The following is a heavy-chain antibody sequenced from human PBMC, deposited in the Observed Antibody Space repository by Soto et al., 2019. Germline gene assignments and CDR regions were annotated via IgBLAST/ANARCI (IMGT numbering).Heavy chain of an antibody. J-gene: IGHJ4*02. Sequence: QVQLVQSGAAVKKPGASVKVSCKTSGYTFTNFGLSWVRQAPGQGLEWMGWISAYNGNTNYAQNFQGRVTMTTDTPTSTAYMELRSLRSDDTAVYYSARGGTPIDYGGQGTLVTVSS. CDR3: ARGGTPIDY. CDR2: ISAYNGNT. V-gene: IGHV1-18*01. CDR1: GYTFTNFG. D-gene: IGHD3-16*01.